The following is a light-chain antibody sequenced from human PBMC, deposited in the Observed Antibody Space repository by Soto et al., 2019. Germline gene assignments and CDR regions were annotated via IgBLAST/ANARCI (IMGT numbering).Light chain of an antibody. CDR2: DVS. Sequence: QSVLTQPASVSGSPGQSITIACTGTSSDVGGYNYVSWYQQHPGKAPKLMISDVSNRPSGVSNRFSASKSGNTASLTISGLQSEDEADYYCLSYTTIGTNVFGTGTKVAVL. V-gene: IGLV2-14*03. CDR3: LSYTTIGTNV. CDR1: SSDVGGYNY. J-gene: IGLJ1*01.